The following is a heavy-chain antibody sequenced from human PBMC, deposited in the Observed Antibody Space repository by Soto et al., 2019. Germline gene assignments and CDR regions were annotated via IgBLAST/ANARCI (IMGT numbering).Heavy chain of an antibody. V-gene: IGHV4-59*01. D-gene: IGHD5-12*01. CDR3: ASGYYLDY. Sequence: PSETLSLTCTVSGGSISSYYWSWIRQPPGKGLEWIGYIYYSGSTNYNPSLKSRVTISVDTSKNQFSLKLSSVTAADTAVYYCASGYYLDYWGQGTLVTSPQ. CDR1: GGSISSYY. J-gene: IGHJ4*02. CDR2: IYYSGST.